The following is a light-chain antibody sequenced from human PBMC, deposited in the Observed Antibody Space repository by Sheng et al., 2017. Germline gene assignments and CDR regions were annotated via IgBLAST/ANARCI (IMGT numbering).Light chain of an antibody. J-gene: IGLJ3*02. V-gene: IGLV4-69*01. CDR1: NGHSSYA. CDR2: LNSDGSH. CDR3: QTWGTGWV. Sequence: QLVLTQSPSASASLGASVKLTCTLSNGHSSYAIAWHQQQPEKGPRYLMKLNSDGSHRKGDGIPDRFSGSSSGAERYLTISSLQSEDEADYYCQTWGTGWVFGGGTKLTVL.